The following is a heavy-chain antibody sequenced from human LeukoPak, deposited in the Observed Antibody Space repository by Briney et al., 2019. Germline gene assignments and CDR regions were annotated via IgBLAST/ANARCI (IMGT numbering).Heavy chain of an antibody. Sequence: GSVKVSCKASGYTFTGYYMHWVRQAPGQGLEWMGWINPNSGGTNYAQKFQGRVTMTRDTSISTAYMELSRLRSDDTAVYYCARVFGYCSSTSCYPARTSYNWFDPWGQGTLVTVSS. CDR1: GYTFTGYY. CDR2: INPNSGGT. V-gene: IGHV1-2*02. CDR3: ARVFGYCSSTSCYPARTSYNWFDP. D-gene: IGHD2-2*01. J-gene: IGHJ5*02.